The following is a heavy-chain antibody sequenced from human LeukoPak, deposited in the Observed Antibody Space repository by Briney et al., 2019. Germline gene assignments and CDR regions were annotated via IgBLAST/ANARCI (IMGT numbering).Heavy chain of an antibody. Sequence: PSETLSLTRAVYGGSFSGYYWSWIRQPPGKGLEWIGSIYDSGSTYYNPSLKSRVTISVDTSKNQFSLKLNSVTAADTAVYYCARHYGPWGQGTLVTVSS. V-gene: IGHV4-34*01. D-gene: IGHD3-16*01. J-gene: IGHJ5*02. CDR2: IYDSGST. CDR3: ARHYGP. CDR1: GGSFSGYY.